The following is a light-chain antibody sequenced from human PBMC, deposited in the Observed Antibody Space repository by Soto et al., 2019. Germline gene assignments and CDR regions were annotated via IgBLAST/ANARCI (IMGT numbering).Light chain of an antibody. CDR3: QQYNSWPRT. Sequence: EIVMTQSPATLSVSPGERATLSCRASQGVNTNLAWYQQKPGQAPQLLIYGASTRATGVPARFNGSGSGTELTLTITSLQSEDFATYSCQQYNSWPRTFGHGTKV. V-gene: IGKV3-15*01. CDR1: QGVNTN. J-gene: IGKJ1*01. CDR2: GAS.